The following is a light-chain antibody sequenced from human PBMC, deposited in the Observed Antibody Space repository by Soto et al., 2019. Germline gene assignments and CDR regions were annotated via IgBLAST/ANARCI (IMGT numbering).Light chain of an antibody. CDR3: QVWDKSSDHAV. V-gene: IGLV3-21*04. CDR2: YDS. Sequence: SYELTQPPSVSVAPGKTARITCGGNNIGSKSVPWYQQKPGQAPVVVMYYDSDRPSGIPERFSGAKSGNTATLTISRVEAGDEADYYCQVWDKSSDHAVFGGGTQLTVL. J-gene: IGLJ7*01. CDR1: NIGSKS.